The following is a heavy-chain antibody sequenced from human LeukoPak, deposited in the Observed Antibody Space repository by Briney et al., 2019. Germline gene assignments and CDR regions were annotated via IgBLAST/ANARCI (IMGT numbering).Heavy chain of an antibody. J-gene: IGHJ4*02. CDR1: GFTFNSYW. D-gene: IGHD4-17*01. CDR3: AKERDRTTVTTFDY. CDR2: INPDGSGK. Sequence: GGSLRLSCAASGFTFNSYWMIWVRQAPGKGLEWVANINPDGSGKYYVDSVKGRFTISRDNAKNSLYLQMNSLRAEDTALYYCAKERDRTTVTTFDYWGQGTLVTVSS. V-gene: IGHV3-7*03.